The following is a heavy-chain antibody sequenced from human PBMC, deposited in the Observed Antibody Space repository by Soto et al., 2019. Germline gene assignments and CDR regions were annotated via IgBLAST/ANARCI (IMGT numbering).Heavy chain of an antibody. CDR1: GFTFSSYG. V-gene: IGHV3-30*18. Sequence: GSLRLSCAASGFTFSSYGMHWVRQAPGKGLEWVAVISYDGSNKYYADSVKGRFTISRDNSKNTLYLQMNSLRAEDTAVYYCAKPSGLAGTSVWYFDLWGRGTLVTVSS. CDR2: ISYDGSNK. CDR3: AKPSGLAGTSVWYFDL. D-gene: IGHD6-19*01. J-gene: IGHJ2*01.